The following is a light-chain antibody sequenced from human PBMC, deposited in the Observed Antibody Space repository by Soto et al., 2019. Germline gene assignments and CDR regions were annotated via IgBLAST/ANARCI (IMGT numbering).Light chain of an antibody. V-gene: IGKV1-33*01. CDR3: QHYLT. CDR2: DAS. J-gene: IGKJ3*01. Sequence: DIQMTQSPSSLSASVGDRVTITCQASQDISNYLNWYQQKPGKAPKLLIYDASNLETGVPSRFSGSGSGTDFTFTISSLQPEDIATYYCQHYLTFGPGTKVDIK. CDR1: QDISNY.